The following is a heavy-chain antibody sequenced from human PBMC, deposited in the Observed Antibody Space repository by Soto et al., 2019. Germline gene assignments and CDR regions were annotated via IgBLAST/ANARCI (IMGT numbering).Heavy chain of an antibody. CDR1: GFTVSSSA. Sequence: GGSLRLSCAASGFTVSSSAMAWVRQAPGKGLEWVSTISGSGSNTFTADSVKGRFTISRDISKNTLYLQMNSLRAEDTAIYYCVKYSSDCYNDYWGQGTLVTVSS. D-gene: IGHD3-22*01. CDR3: VKYSSDCYNDY. V-gene: IGHV3-23*01. CDR2: ISGSGSNT. J-gene: IGHJ4*03.